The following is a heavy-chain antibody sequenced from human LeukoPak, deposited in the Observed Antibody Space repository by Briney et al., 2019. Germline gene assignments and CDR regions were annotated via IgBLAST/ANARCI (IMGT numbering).Heavy chain of an antibody. CDR3: ARLLGSSWLHSPHDAFDI. V-gene: IGHV1-18*01. Sequence: GASVKVSCKASGYTFTSYGISWVRQAPGQGLEWMGWISAYNGNTNYAQKLQGRVTMTTDTSTSTAYMELRSLRSDDTAVYYCARLLGSSWLHSPHDAFDIWGQGTMVTVSS. J-gene: IGHJ3*02. CDR2: ISAYNGNT. D-gene: IGHD6-13*01. CDR1: GYTFTSYG.